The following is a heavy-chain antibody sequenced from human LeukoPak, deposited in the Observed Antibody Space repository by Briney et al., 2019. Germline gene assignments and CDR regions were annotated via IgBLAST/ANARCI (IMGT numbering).Heavy chain of an antibody. J-gene: IGHJ4*02. V-gene: IGHV4-39*07. CDR2: INHSGST. D-gene: IGHD1-26*01. CDR1: GGSISSSSYY. CDR3: ARDSGNFEVDY. Sequence: SETLSLTCIVSGGSISSSSYYWSWIRQPPGKGLEWIGEINHSGSTNYNPSLKSRVTISADTSKNQFSLRLSSVTAADTAIYYCARDSGNFEVDYWGQGILVTVSS.